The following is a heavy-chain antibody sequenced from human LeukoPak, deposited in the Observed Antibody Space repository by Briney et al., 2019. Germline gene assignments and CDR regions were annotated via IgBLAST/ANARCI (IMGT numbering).Heavy chain of an antibody. CDR1: GFTFSSYG. Sequence: GRSLRLSCAASGFTFSSYGMHWVRQAPGKGLEWVAVISYDGNNKYYADSVKGRFTISRDNSKNTLYLQMNSLRAEDTAVYYCAKDGYNSIDYWGQGTLVTVSS. CDR3: AKDGYNSIDY. CDR2: ISYDGNNK. J-gene: IGHJ4*02. V-gene: IGHV3-30*18. D-gene: IGHD5-12*01.